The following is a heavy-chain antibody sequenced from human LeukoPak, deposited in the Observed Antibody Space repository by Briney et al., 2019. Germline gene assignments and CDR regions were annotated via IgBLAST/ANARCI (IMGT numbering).Heavy chain of an antibody. CDR1: GYTFTNYG. D-gene: IGHD2-15*01. V-gene: IGHV1-18*01. CDR2: ISTYDHDT. J-gene: IGHJ5*02. Sequence: ASVKVSCKASGYTFTNYGISWVRQAPGQGLEWMAWISTYDHDTNYAQKFRGRVTMTTDTSTSTAYMELRSLGSDDTAVYHCVRDYFCSGGTCDDCFDPWGQGTLVTVSS. CDR3: VRDYFCSGGTCDDCFDP.